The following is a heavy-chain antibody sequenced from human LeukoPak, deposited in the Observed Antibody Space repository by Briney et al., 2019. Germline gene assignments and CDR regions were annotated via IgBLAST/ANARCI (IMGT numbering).Heavy chain of an antibody. J-gene: IGHJ4*02. V-gene: IGHV4-4*07. Sequence: SETLSLTCTVSGGSISSYYWSWVRQPAAKGLEWIGRIYTSGSTNYNPSLKSRVTMSVDTSKNQFSLKLSSVTAADTAVYYCARDHITIFGVVRSWGQGTLVTVSS. CDR3: ARDHITIFGVVRS. CDR1: GGSISSYY. CDR2: IYTSGST. D-gene: IGHD3-3*01.